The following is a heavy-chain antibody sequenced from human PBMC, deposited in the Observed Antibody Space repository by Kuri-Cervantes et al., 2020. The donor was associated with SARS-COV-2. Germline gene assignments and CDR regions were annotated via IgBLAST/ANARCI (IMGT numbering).Heavy chain of an antibody. V-gene: IGHV4-39*01. CDR3: ARHMAGAHDAFDI. CDR1: GGSISSGSYY. D-gene: IGHD6-19*01. CDR2: IYYSGST. Sequence: SETLSLTCTVSGGSISSGSYYWGWIRQPPGKGLEWIGSIYYSGSTYYNPSLKSRVTISVDTSKNQFSLKLSSVTAADTAVYYCARHMAGAHDAFDIWGQGTMVTVSS. J-gene: IGHJ3*02.